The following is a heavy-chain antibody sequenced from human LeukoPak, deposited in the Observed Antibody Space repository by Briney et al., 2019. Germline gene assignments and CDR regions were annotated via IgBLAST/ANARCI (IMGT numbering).Heavy chain of an antibody. J-gene: IGHJ5*02. CDR1: SVSIRSYF. V-gene: IGHV4-59*01. D-gene: IGHD3-10*02. Sequence: PSETLSLTCTVSSVSIRSYFWSWIRQPPGKGLEWIGHTYYGGGTNYNPSLQSRVTISVDTSKSQLSLRLRSVTAADTAVYYCARVGWATTVFGDFDGPADWFDPWGQGTLVTVSS. CDR3: ARVGWATTVFGDFDGPADWFDP. CDR2: TYYGGGT.